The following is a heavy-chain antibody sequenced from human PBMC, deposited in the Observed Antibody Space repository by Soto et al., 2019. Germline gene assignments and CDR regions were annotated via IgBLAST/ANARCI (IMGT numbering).Heavy chain of an antibody. CDR1: GFIFKMYW. Sequence: GGSLRLSCAASGFIFKMYWMHWVRQSPGKGLVWISRIYNDGTYSDYADSVRGRSTISRDNVNNTLYLQMNNLRAEDSGLYYCTRGPRPISTGTGAYWGQGTQVTVSS. D-gene: IGHD3-10*01. CDR3: TRGPRPISTGTGAY. V-gene: IGHV3-74*01. J-gene: IGHJ4*02. CDR2: IYNDGTYS.